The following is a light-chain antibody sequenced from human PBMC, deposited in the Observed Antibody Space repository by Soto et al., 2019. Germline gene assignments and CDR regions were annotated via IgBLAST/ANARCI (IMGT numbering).Light chain of an antibody. CDR3: QSYDSSNWV. Sequence: NFMLTQPHSVSESPGKTVTISCTRSSGSIASNYVQWYQQRPGSSPTTVIYEDNQRPSGVPDRFSGSIDSSSNSASLTISGLQPEHEADYYCQSYDSSNWVFGGGTKLTVL. CDR1: SGSIASNY. CDR2: EDN. J-gene: IGLJ3*02. V-gene: IGLV6-57*01.